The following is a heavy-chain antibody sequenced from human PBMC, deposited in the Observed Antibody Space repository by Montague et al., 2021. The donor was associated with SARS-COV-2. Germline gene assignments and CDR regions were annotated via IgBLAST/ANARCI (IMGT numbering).Heavy chain of an antibody. CDR2: IYYSGST. Sequence: SETLSLTCSVSGGSFSSSSYYWGWIRQPPGKGLEWIGSIYYSGSTNYNPSLKSRVTMSVDTSKKQFSLRLTSVTAADTAVYYCARHRAYCGDVWGTHRYTPDYWGQGTLVTVSS. J-gene: IGHJ4*02. CDR1: GGSFSSSSYY. V-gene: IGHV4-39*01. CDR3: ARHRAYCGDVWGTHRYTPDY. D-gene: IGHD3-16*02.